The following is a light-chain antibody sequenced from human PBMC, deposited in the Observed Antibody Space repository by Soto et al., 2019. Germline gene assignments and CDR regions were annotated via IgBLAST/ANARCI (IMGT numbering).Light chain of an antibody. CDR1: SSDVGRYDY. J-gene: IGLJ1*01. CDR2: DVT. Sequence: QSALTQPRSVSASPGQSVTISCTGTSSDVGRYDYVSWYQQHPGKAPKLIVYDVTERPSGVPDRFSGSKSGNTASLTISGLQVEDEADYSCCSFAGSYSYVFGTATKVTVL. V-gene: IGLV2-11*01. CDR3: CSFAGSYSYV.